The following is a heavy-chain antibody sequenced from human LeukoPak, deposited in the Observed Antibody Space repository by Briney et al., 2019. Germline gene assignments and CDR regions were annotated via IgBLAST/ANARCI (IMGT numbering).Heavy chain of an antibody. CDR1: GVSISSHH. J-gene: IGHJ4*02. CDR3: GRDGALAGREGFDY. D-gene: IGHD6-19*01. V-gene: IGHV4-4*07. Sequence: SETLSHTCTVSGVSISSHHWSWIRQPAGKGLEWIGRIYTCESTNYNPSLKSRVTISVDKSKNQLSLKLRSVTAADTAVYYCGRDGALAGREGFDYWGRGTLVTVSS. CDR2: IYTCEST.